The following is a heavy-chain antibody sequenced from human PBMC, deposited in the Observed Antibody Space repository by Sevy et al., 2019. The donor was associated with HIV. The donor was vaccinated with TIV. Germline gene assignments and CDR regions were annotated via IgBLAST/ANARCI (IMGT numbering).Heavy chain of an antibody. V-gene: IGHV1-18*01. CDR3: ARAYCSGGRCYSLAY. Sequence: ASVKVSCEASGYIFTTYRISWVRQAPGQGLEWLGWISPHNGDTNYVQKFQGRVTMITDTTTSTAFMDLRSPRADDTAVYYCARAYCSGGRCYSLAYWGQGTLVTVSS. CDR2: ISPHNGDT. CDR1: GYIFTTYR. J-gene: IGHJ4*02. D-gene: IGHD2-15*01.